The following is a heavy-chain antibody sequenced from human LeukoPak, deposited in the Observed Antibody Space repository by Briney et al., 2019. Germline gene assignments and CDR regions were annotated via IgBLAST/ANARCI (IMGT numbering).Heavy chain of an antibody. CDR1: GFTVNSNF. CDR2: IYSGGST. CDR3: ARGDIVATRVTDY. Sequence: GGSLRLSCAASGFTVNSNFMSWVRQAPGKGLEWVSIIYSGGSTYYADSVKGRFTISRDNAKNSLYLQMNSLRAEDTAVYYCARGDIVATRVTDYWGQGTLVTVSS. V-gene: IGHV3-66*01. J-gene: IGHJ4*02. D-gene: IGHD5-12*01.